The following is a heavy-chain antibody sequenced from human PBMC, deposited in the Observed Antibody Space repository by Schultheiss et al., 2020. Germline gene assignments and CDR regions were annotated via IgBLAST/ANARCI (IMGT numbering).Heavy chain of an antibody. J-gene: IGHJ6*02. CDR1: GFTFSSYW. V-gene: IGHV3-7*01. Sequence: GGSLRLSCAASGFTFSSYWMSWVRQAPGKGLEWVANIKQDGSEKYYVDSVKGRFTISRDNAKNSLYLQMNSLRAEDTAVYYCARDTTSGGRYYYGMDVWGQGTTVTVAS. CDR2: IKQDGSEK. D-gene: IGHD1-26*01. CDR3: ARDTTSGGRYYYGMDV.